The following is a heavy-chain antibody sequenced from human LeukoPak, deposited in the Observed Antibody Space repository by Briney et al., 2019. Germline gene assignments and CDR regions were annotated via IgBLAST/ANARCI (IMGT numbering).Heavy chain of an antibody. D-gene: IGHD3-10*01. Sequence: SVKVSRKASGFTFTSSAMQWVRQARGQRLEWIGWIVVGSGNTNYAQKFQERVTITRDMSTSTAYMELSSLRSEDTAVYYCAADLAFTMVRGVIPTPNWFDPWGQGTLVTVSS. CDR1: GFTFTSSA. CDR2: IVVGSGNT. V-gene: IGHV1-58*02. J-gene: IGHJ5*02. CDR3: AADLAFTMVRGVIPTPNWFDP.